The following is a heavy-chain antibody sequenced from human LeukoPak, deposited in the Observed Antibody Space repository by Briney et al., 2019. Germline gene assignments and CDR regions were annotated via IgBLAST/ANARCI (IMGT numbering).Heavy chain of an antibody. V-gene: IGHV1-46*01. CDR3: ARDLRAGYCSGGSCGMDV. Sequence: ASVKVSCKASGYTFTSYYMHWVRQAPGQGLEWMGIINPTTGDTTYAQKFQGRLTMTRDMSTSTAYMELSSLRSEDTAVYYCARDLRAGYCSGGSCGMDVWGQGTTVTVSS. CDR1: GYTFTSYY. D-gene: IGHD2-15*01. CDR2: INPTTGDT. J-gene: IGHJ6*02.